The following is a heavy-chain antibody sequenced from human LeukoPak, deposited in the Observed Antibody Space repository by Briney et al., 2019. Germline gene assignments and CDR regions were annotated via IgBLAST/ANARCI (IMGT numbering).Heavy chain of an antibody. CDR2: IWYDGSKK. J-gene: IGHJ4*02. CDR1: GFTFSHFG. CDR3: VRDWGSTNYLFDY. D-gene: IGHD4/OR15-4a*01. V-gene: IGHV3-33*01. Sequence: GMSLRLSCAASGFTFSHFGMHWVRQAPGKGLEWVAVIWYDGSKKYYSDSVKGRFTISRDDSKDTLYLRMNSLRAEDTAVYFCVRDWGSTNYLFDYWGQGTLVTVSS.